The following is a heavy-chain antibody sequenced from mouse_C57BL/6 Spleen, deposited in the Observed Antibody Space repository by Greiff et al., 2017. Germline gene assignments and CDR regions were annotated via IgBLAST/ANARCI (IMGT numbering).Heavy chain of an antibody. V-gene: IGHV1-80*01. CDR3: ARKRNYYGLDFDY. J-gene: IGHJ2*01. D-gene: IGHD1-1*01. Sequence: VQLQQSGAELVKPGASVKISCKASGYAFSSYWMNWVKQRPGKGLEWIGQIYPGDGDTNYNGKFKGKATLTADKSSSTAYLQLRSLTSEDSAVYFCARKRNYYGLDFDYWGQGTTLTVSS. CDR1: GYAFSSYW. CDR2: IYPGDGDT.